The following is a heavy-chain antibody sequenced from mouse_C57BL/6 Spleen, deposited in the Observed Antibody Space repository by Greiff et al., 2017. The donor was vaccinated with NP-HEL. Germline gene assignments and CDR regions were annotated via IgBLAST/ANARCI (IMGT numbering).Heavy chain of an antibody. J-gene: IGHJ4*01. V-gene: IGHV1-55*01. CDR3: ATTVVATDAMDY. D-gene: IGHD1-1*01. Sequence: VKLQQPGAELVKPGASVKMSCKASGYTFTSYWITWVKQRPGQGLEWIGDIYPGSGSTNYNEKFKSKATLTVDTSSSTAYMQLSSLTSEDSAVYYCATTVVATDAMDYWGQGTSVTVSS. CDR1: GYTFTSYW. CDR2: IYPGSGST.